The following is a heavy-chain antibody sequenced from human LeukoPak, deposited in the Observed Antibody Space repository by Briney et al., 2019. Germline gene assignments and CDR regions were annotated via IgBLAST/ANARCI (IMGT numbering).Heavy chain of an antibody. J-gene: IGHJ4*02. CDR3: ARGSLFYDYVWGSYRPFDY. D-gene: IGHD3-16*02. CDR1: GGSFSGYY. Sequence: SETLSLTCAVYGGSFSGYYWSWIRQPPGKGLEWIGEINHSGGTNYNPSLKSRVTISVDTSKNQFSLKLSSVTAADTAVYYCARGSLFYDYVWGSYRPFDYWGQGTLVTVSS. CDR2: INHSGGT. V-gene: IGHV4-34*01.